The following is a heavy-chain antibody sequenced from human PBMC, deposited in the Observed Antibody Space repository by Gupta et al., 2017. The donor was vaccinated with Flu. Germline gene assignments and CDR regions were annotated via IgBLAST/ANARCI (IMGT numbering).Heavy chain of an antibody. CDR2: ILYDGSNK. CDR3: AKEYCVSTSCYTESFYYYMDG. D-gene: IGHD2-2*02. V-gene: IGHV3-30*18. Sequence: QAPGKGLELVGVILYDGSNKYSDSVKGRFTISRDNSKNTLYLQMNSLRVEDTAVYYCAKEYCVSTSCYTESFYYYMDGWGKGTTVTASS. J-gene: IGHJ6*03.